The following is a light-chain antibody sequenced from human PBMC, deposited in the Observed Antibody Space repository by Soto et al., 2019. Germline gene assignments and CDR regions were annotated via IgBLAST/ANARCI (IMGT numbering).Light chain of an antibody. CDR1: PSVSSSY. Sequence: EIVLTQPPGTLSLSPGESAILSWRASPSVSSSYLAWYQQKPGQAPRLLIYGASSRATGIPDRFSGSGSGTDFTLTISRLEPEDFAVYYCQQYGSSPGTFGQGTKVDIK. V-gene: IGKV3-20*01. CDR3: QQYGSSPGT. J-gene: IGKJ1*01. CDR2: GAS.